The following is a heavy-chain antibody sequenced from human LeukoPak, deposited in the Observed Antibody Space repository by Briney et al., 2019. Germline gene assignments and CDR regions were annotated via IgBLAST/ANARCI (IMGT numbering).Heavy chain of an antibody. J-gene: IGHJ6*03. CDR1: GFTFSSYA. D-gene: IGHD6-13*01. CDR3: AKDAKRLIAAAGYIGYPSYYYYMDV. Sequence: GGSLRLSCAASGFTFSSYAMSWVRQAPGKGLEWVSAISGSGGSTYYADSAKGRFTISRDNSKNTLYLQMNSLRAEDTAVYYCAKDAKRLIAAAGYIGYPSYYYYMDVWGKGTTVTVSS. V-gene: IGHV3-23*01. CDR2: ISGSGGST.